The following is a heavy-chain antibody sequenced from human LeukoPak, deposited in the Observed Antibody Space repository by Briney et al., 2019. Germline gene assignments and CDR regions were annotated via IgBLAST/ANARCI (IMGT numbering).Heavy chain of an antibody. CDR3: ASRLAAAGTQYFQH. Sequence: PSETLSLTCAVYGGSFSGYYWSWIRQPPGKGLEWIGEINHSGSTNYNPSLKSRVTISVDTSKNQFSLKLSSVTAADTAVYYCASRLAAAGTQYFQHWGQGTLVTVSS. D-gene: IGHD6-13*01. CDR1: GGSFSGYY. V-gene: IGHV4-34*01. J-gene: IGHJ1*01. CDR2: INHSGST.